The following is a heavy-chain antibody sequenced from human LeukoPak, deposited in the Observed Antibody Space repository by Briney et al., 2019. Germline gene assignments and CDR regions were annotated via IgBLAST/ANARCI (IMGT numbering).Heavy chain of an antibody. Sequence: GGSLRLSCAASGFTFSSYWMSWVRQAPGKGLEWVANIKQDGSEKYYVDSVKGRFTISRDNAKNSLYLQMNSLRAEDTAVYYCAMLYTAVIVRTNDYWGQGTLVTVSS. V-gene: IGHV3-7*01. D-gene: IGHD2-21*01. J-gene: IGHJ4*02. CDR3: AMLYTAVIVRTNDY. CDR2: IKQDGSEK. CDR1: GFTFSSYW.